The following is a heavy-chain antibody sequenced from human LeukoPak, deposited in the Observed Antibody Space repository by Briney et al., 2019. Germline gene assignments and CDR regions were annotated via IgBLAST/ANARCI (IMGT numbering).Heavy chain of an antibody. CDR1: GFTFSDYY. J-gene: IGHJ4*02. D-gene: IGHD3-22*01. Sequence: GGSLRLSCAASGFTFSDYYMSWIRHAPGKGLEWVSYISSSGSTIYYADSVKGRFTISRDNSKNTLYLQMNSLRAEDTAVYYCARETRTYYYDSSGHDYWGQGTLVTVSS. CDR3: ARETRTYYYDSSGHDY. V-gene: IGHV3-11*04. CDR2: ISSSGSTI.